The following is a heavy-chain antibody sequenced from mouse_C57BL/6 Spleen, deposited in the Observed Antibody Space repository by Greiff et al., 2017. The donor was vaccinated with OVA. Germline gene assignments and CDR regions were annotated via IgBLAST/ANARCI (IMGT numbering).Heavy chain of an antibody. D-gene: IGHD4-1*02. J-gene: IGHJ2*01. Sequence: VQRVESGAELVRPGASVKLSCKASGYTFTDYYINWVKQRPGQGLEWIARIYPGSGNTYYNEKFKGKATLTAEKSSSTAYMQLSSLTSEDSAVYFCAIQLGEDFDYWGQGTTLTVSS. CDR3: AIQLGEDFDY. CDR2: IYPGSGNT. CDR1: GYTFTDYY. V-gene: IGHV1-76*01.